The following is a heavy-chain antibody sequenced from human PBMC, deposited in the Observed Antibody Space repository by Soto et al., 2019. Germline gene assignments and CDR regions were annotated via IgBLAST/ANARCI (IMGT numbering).Heavy chain of an antibody. J-gene: IGHJ4*02. V-gene: IGHV4-59*01. D-gene: IGHD5-18*01. CDR2: IYYSGN. CDR1: GGSISNFH. CDR3: ALGGYNYGRPFDF. Sequence: PSETLSLTCNVSGGSISNFHLSWIRQPPRKGLEWIGYIYYSGNYYNPSLTSRVSMSLDKSKNQFSLHLKSVTAADTALYFCALGGYNYGRPFDFWGQGTRVTVSS.